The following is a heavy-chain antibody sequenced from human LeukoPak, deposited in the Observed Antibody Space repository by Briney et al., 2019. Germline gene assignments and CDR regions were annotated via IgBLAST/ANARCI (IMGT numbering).Heavy chain of an antibody. CDR2: IYSGDST. V-gene: IGHV3-53*01. CDR3: ARGGGDSGTYFGPHASHI. J-gene: IGHJ3*02. D-gene: IGHD1-26*01. Sequence: GGSLRLSCAASGFTVSSNYMSWVRQAPGKGLEWVSLIYSGDSTYYADSVKGRFTISRDNSKNTLYLQMSSLRAEDTAVYYCARGGGDSGTYFGPHASHIWGQGTTVTVSS. CDR1: GFTVSSNY.